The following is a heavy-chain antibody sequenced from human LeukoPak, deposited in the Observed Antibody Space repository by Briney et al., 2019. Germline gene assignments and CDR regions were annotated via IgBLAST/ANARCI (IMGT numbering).Heavy chain of an antibody. Sequence: GGSLRLSCAASGFTFSSYGMHWVRQAPGKGLQWVAFIRYDGSNKYYVDSVKGRFTISRDNSKNTLYLQMNSLRAEDTAVYYCAKAHGSMVRNPNPIDYWGQGTLVTVSS. CDR3: AKAHGSMVRNPNPIDY. J-gene: IGHJ4*02. D-gene: IGHD3-10*01. CDR1: GFTFSSYG. V-gene: IGHV3-30*02. CDR2: IRYDGSNK.